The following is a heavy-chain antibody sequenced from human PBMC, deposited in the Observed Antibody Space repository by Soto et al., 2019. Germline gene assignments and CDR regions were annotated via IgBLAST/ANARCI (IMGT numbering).Heavy chain of an antibody. CDR3: AREHYDIEASGDP. V-gene: IGHV3-11*06. J-gene: IGHJ5*02. Sequence: VGSLRLSCVGSGFIFNDYYMVWVRQAPGKGLEWVSYISSSSSNIKYADSVKGRFTISRDNAKNSLYLQMNSLRAEHTAVYYCAREHYDIEASGDPWGQGTLVTVS. CDR2: ISSSSSNI. D-gene: IGHD3-9*01. CDR1: GFIFNDYY.